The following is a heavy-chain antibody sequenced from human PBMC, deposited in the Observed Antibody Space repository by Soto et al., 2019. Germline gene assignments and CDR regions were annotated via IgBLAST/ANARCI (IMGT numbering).Heavy chain of an antibody. J-gene: IGHJ6*03. V-gene: IGHV3-7*01. CDR3: ARLLRYGSGSYYYYYYMDV. CDR1: GFTFSSYW. CDR2: IKQDGSEK. Sequence: GGSLRLSCAASGFTFSSYWMSWVRQAPGKGLEWVANIKQDGSEKYYVDSGKGRFTISRDNAKNSLYLQMNSLRAEDTAVYYCARLLRYGSGSYYYYYYMDVWGKGTTVTVSS. D-gene: IGHD3-10*01.